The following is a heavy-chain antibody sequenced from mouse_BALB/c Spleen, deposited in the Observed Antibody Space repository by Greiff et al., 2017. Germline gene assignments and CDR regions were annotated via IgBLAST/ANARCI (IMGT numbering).Heavy chain of an antibody. CDR1: GFTFSSYA. CDR2: ISSGGSYT. D-gene: IGHD2-4*01. V-gene: IGHV5-9-4*01. Sequence: EVQLVESGGGLVKPGGSLKLSCAASGFTFSSYAMSWVRQSPEKRLEWVAEISSGGSYTYYPDIVTGRFTISSDNAKNTLYLEMSSLRSEDTARYYCARGEGDYVEGFAYWGQGTLVTVSA. CDR3: ARGEGDYVEGFAY. J-gene: IGHJ3*01.